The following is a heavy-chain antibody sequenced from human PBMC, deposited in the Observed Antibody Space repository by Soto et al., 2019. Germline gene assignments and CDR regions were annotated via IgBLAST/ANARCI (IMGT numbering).Heavy chain of an antibody. J-gene: IGHJ4*02. V-gene: IGHV1-69*13. CDR3: ARGAMANFDY. CDR1: GDTFGSHG. D-gene: IGHD5-18*01. Sequence: SLNLACKAAGDTFGSHGIAWVRQAPGQRLEWMGGLIAMLGTPTYARKVQGRATITADESLTSSYLELRSLRSEDTAVYFCARGAMANFDYWGQGTVVTVSS. CDR2: LIAMLGTP.